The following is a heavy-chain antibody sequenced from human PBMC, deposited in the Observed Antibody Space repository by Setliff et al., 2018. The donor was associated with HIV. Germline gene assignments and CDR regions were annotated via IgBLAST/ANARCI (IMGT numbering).Heavy chain of an antibody. CDR1: GYSISSGYY. V-gene: IGHV4-38-2*02. J-gene: IGHJ5*02. CDR2: IYYSGRT. CDR3: ARGLTAPAAAGS. Sequence: LSLTCTVSGYSISSGYYWGWIRQPPGKGLEWIGSIYYSGRTYYNPSLKSRVTISVDTSKNQFSLKLSSVTAADTAVYYCARGLTAPAAAGSWGQGMLVTVSS. D-gene: IGHD6-13*01.